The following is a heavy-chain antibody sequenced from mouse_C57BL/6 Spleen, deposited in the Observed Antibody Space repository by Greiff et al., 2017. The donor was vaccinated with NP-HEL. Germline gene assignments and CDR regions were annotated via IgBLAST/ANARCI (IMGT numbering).Heavy chain of an antibody. V-gene: IGHV14-3*01. CDR2: IDPANGNT. D-gene: IGHD1-1*01. J-gene: IGHJ4*01. CDR1: GFNIKNTY. Sequence: EVQLQQSVAELVRPGASVKLSCTASGFNIKNTYMHWVKQRPEQGLEWIGRIDPANGNTKYAPKFQGKATITADTSSNTAYLQLSSLTSEDTAIYYCARDEVTTVVAPYAMDYWGQGTSVTVSS. CDR3: ARDEVTTVVAPYAMDY.